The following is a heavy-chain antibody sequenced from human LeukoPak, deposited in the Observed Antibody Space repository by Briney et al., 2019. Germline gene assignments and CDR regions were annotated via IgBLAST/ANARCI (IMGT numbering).Heavy chain of an antibody. V-gene: IGHV3-64*01. Sequence: RGSLRLSCVASGFTLSNHAMHWVRQGPGKGLEYVSAISLTGDSTYYANSVKGRFTISRDDSKNTLYLQMGSLRTEDMAVYYCARSYASGIHYMDVWGKGSTVTVSS. CDR1: GFTLSNHA. CDR2: ISLTGDST. CDR3: ARSYASGIHYMDV. J-gene: IGHJ6*03. D-gene: IGHD3-10*01.